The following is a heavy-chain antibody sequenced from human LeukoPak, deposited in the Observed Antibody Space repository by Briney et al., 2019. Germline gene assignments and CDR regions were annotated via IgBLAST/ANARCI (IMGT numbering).Heavy chain of an antibody. Sequence: GGSLRLSCAASGFTFSSYSMNWVRQAPGKGLEWVSHITASGTAMFYADFVKGRFTISRDNAKNSLYLQMNSLRDEDTAVYYCASSGSYRFDYWGQGTLVTVSS. CDR1: GFTFSSYS. CDR2: ITASGTAM. D-gene: IGHD1-26*01. CDR3: ASSGSYRFDY. V-gene: IGHV3-48*02. J-gene: IGHJ4*02.